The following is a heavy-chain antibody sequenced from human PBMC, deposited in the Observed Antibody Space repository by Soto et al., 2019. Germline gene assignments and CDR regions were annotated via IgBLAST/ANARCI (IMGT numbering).Heavy chain of an antibody. Sequence: PGGSLRLSCAASGFTFSDYYMSWIRQAPGKGLEWVSYITSSSGYTNYADSVKGRFTISRDNAKNSLYLQMNSLRAEDTAVYYCARAYSYYFDYWGQGTLVTVSS. J-gene: IGHJ4*02. CDR3: ARAYSYYFDY. V-gene: IGHV3-11*05. CDR1: GFTFSDYY. D-gene: IGHD5-18*01. CDR2: ITSSSGYT.